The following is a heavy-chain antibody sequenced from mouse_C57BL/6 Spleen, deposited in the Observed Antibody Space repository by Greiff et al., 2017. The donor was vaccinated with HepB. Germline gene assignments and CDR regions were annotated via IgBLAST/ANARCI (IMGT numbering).Heavy chain of an antibody. V-gene: IGHV1-82*01. D-gene: IGHD1-1*01. CDR2: IYPGDGDT. Sequence: QVQLQQSGPELVKPGASVKISCKASGYAFSSSWMNWVKQRPGKGLEWIGRIYPGDGDTNYNGKFKGKATLTADKSSSTAYMQLSSLTSEDSAVYFCARYPPLITTVVATDAMDYWGQGTSVTVSS. CDR1: GYAFSSSW. J-gene: IGHJ4*01. CDR3: ARYPPLITTVVATDAMDY.